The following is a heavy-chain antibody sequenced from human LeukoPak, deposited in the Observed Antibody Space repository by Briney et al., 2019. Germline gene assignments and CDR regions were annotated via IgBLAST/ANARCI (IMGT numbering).Heavy chain of an antibody. CDR3: ARSSNWVYFDY. D-gene: IGHD6-6*01. CDR1: GFTVSSNY. V-gene: IGHV3-53*01. Sequence: GGSLRLSCAASGFTVSSNYMSWVRQAPGKGLEWVSVIYSGGSTYYADSVKGRFTISRDNSKNTLYLQMNSLRAEDTAVYYCARSSNWVYFDYWGQGTLVTVSS. CDR2: IYSGGST. J-gene: IGHJ4*02.